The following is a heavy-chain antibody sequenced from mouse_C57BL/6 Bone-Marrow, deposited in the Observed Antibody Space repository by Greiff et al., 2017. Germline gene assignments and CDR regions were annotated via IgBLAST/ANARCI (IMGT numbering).Heavy chain of an antibody. CDR1: GYAFTNYL. V-gene: IGHV1-54*01. CDR2: INPGSGGT. Sequence: QVQLQQSGAELVRPGASVKVSCKASGYAFTNYLIEWVKQRPGQGLEWIGVINPGSGGTNYNEKFKGQATLTADKSSSTAYMQRSSLSSEDSAVYCCARGGYGSSPFFDYWGQGTTLTVSS. J-gene: IGHJ2*01. CDR3: ARGGYGSSPFFDY. D-gene: IGHD1-1*01.